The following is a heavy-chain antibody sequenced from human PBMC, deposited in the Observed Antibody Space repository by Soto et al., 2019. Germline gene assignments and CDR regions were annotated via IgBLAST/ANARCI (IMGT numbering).Heavy chain of an antibody. CDR1: GGSISSSNW. V-gene: IGHV4-4*02. CDR2: IYHSGST. J-gene: IGHJ5*02. CDR3: ARGQGTRENWFDP. D-gene: IGHD3-10*01. Sequence: SETLSLTCAVSGGSISSSNWWSWVRQPPGKGLEWIGEIYHSGSTNYNPSLKSRVTISVDKSKNQFSLKLSSVTAADTAVYYCARGQGTRENWFDPWGQGTLVTVSS.